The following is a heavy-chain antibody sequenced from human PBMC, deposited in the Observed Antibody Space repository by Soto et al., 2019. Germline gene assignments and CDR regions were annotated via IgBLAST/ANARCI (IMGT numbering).Heavy chain of an antibody. J-gene: IGHJ4*02. Sequence: ASVKVSCKTSGYTFTGYYMHWVRQAPGQGPEWMGWINPLSGGTKYAQKFQGRVTMTRDTSISTVYMELSSLRSDDTAVYYCARTYYYYSSGYYYFDNWGQGTLVTVSS. V-gene: IGHV1-2*02. D-gene: IGHD3-22*01. CDR2: INPLSGGT. CDR3: ARTYYYYSSGYYYFDN. CDR1: GYTFTGYY.